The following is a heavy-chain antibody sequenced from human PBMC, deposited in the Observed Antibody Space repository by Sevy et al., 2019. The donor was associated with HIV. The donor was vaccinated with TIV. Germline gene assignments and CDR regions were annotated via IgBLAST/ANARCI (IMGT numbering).Heavy chain of an antibody. CDR3: ARDRDLSGSYLEYYYYAMDV. CDR1: GYTFTTYY. V-gene: IGHV1-46*01. Sequence: ASVKVSCKASGYTFTTYYIHWVRQAPGQGLEWMGLIDPSGSTRYAQKFQGRGSMTGETSTTTLYMELSSLTSEDTAVYYCARDRDLSGSYLEYYYYAMDVWGQGTTVTVSS. J-gene: IGHJ6*02. D-gene: IGHD1-26*01. CDR2: IDPSGST.